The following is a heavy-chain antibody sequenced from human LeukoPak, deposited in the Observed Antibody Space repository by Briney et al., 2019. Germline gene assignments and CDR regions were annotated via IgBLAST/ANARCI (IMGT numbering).Heavy chain of an antibody. Sequence: ASETLSLTCAVYGGSFSGYYWSWIRQPPGKGLEWIGEINHSGSTNYNPSLKSRVTISVDTSKNQFSLKLSSVTAADTAVYYCAGVPFKYSSSWLYYFDYWGQGTLVTVSS. CDR2: INHSGST. D-gene: IGHD6-13*01. V-gene: IGHV4-34*01. CDR1: GGSFSGYY. J-gene: IGHJ4*02. CDR3: AGVPFKYSSSWLYYFDY.